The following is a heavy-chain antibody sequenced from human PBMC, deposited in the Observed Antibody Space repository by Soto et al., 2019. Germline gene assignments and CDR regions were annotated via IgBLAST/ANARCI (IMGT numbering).Heavy chain of an antibody. CDR2: IIPIFGTA. J-gene: IGHJ4*02. CDR1: GGTFSSYA. Sequence: QVQLVQSGAEVKKPGSSVKVSCKASGGTFSSYAISWVRQAPGQGLEWMGGIIPIFGTANYAQKFQGRVTITADESTSTAYMALRSLRSEDTAVYYCAAGMAIVVVTPAWSLWGQGTLVTVSS. V-gene: IGHV1-69*12. D-gene: IGHD2-21*02. CDR3: AAGMAIVVVTPAWSL.